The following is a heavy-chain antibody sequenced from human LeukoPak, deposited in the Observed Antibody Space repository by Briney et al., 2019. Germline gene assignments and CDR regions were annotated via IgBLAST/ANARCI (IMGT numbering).Heavy chain of an antibody. CDR1: GGSIGFYY. CDR2: IYYSGST. J-gene: IGHJ6*02. Sequence: SETLSLTCTVSGGSIGFYYWSWIRQPPGKGLEWIGFIYYSGSTNYNPSLKSRVTISVDTSKNQFSLKLSSVTAADTAVYYCARDSGIYGMDVWGQGTTVTVSS. CDR3: ARDSGIYGMDV. V-gene: IGHV4-59*12.